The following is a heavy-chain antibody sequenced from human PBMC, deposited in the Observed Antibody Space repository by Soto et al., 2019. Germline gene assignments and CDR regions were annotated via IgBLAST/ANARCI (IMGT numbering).Heavy chain of an antibody. CDR2: IYTSGST. Sequence: SETLSLTCTVSGGSIGSYYWSWIRQPAGKGLGWIGRIYTSGSTNYNPSLKSRVTMSVDTCKNQFSLKLSSVTAADTAVYYCARDYSSSSGTDYWGQGTLVT. D-gene: IGHD6-6*01. CDR3: ARDYSSSSGTDY. CDR1: GGSIGSYY. V-gene: IGHV4-4*07. J-gene: IGHJ4*02.